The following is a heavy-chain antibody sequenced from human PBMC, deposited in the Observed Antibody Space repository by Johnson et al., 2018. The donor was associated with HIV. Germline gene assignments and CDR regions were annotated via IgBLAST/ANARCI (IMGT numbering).Heavy chain of an antibody. Sequence: MHLVESGGGLIQPGGSLRISCAASGFTVISTYMSWVRQAPGKGLEWVSVIYSGGNTYYADSVKGRFTISRDNSKNTLYLQMNSLRAEDTAVYYCAGVDTADAFDIWGQGTMVTVSS. J-gene: IGHJ3*02. CDR1: GFTVISTY. CDR3: AGVDTADAFDI. V-gene: IGHV3-53*01. D-gene: IGHD5-18*01. CDR2: IYSGGNT.